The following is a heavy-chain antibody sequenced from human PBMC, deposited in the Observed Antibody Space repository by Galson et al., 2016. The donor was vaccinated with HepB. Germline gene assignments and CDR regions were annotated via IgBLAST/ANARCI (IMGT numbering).Heavy chain of an antibody. D-gene: IGHD5-24*01. CDR3: AKGRWDFDS. CDR1: GFTFRNYG. CDR2: ISRSGDST. J-gene: IGHJ4*02. Sequence: SLRLSCAAFGFTFRNYGMTWVRQAPGKGLEVVSSISRSGDSTDYADSVKGRFTISRDNSKNTLSLQMHSLRGEDTAVYYCAKGRWDFDSWGQGTLVTVSS. V-gene: IGHV3-23*01.